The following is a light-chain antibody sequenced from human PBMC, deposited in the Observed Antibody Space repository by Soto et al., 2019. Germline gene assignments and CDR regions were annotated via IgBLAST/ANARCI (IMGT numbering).Light chain of an antibody. Sequence: DIQMTQSPSTLSASVGDRVTITCRASQSIRSWLAWYQQKPGKAPQLLIYDASNLESGVPSRFSGSGSGTEFTLTLSSLQPDDFATYYCQQYDSFSKTFGRGTKWIS. V-gene: IGKV1-5*01. CDR1: QSIRSW. CDR3: QQYDSFSKT. J-gene: IGKJ1*01. CDR2: DAS.